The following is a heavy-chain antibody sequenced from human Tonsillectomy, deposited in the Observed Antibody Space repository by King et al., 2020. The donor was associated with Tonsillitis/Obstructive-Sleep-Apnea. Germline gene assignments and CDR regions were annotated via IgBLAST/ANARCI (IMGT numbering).Heavy chain of an antibody. CDR3: ARDSPPKYYEFLSGYQNYYYYMDV. V-gene: IGHV4-59*01. J-gene: IGHJ6*03. CDR1: GGSISSYY. CDR2: IYYSGST. Sequence: VQLQESGPGLVKPSETLSLTCTVSGGSISSYYWSWIRQPPGKGLEWIGYIYYSGSTNYNPSLKSRVTISVDTSKNQFSLKLSSVTAADTAVYYFARDSPPKYYEFLSGYQNYYYYMDVWGKGTTVTVSS. D-gene: IGHD3-3*01.